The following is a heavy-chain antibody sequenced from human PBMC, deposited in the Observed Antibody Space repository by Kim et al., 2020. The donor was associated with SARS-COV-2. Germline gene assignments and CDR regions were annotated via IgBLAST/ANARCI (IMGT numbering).Heavy chain of an antibody. Sequence: SETLSLTCAVYGGSFSGYYWSWIRQPPGKGLEWIGEINHSGSTNYNPSLKSRVTISVDTSKNQFSLKLSSVTAADTAVYYCARGRDVDWHHGGYDYWGQGTLVTVSS. CDR1: GGSFSGYY. J-gene: IGHJ4*02. CDR2: INHSGST. V-gene: IGHV4-34*01. D-gene: IGHD3-9*01. CDR3: ARGRDVDWHHGGYDY.